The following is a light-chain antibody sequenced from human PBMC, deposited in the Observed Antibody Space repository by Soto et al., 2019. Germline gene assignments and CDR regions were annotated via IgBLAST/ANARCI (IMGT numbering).Light chain of an antibody. CDR3: ATWDDSVYV. CDR1: SSNIANNY. V-gene: IGLV1-47*02. Sequence: QSVLTQPPSVSAAPGQKVTISCSGSSSNIANNYVSWYQQLPGTAPKLLIYTNDQRPSGVPDRFSGSRSGTSASLAISGLQPEDEADYYCATWDDSVYVFGTGTKLTVL. J-gene: IGLJ1*01. CDR2: TND.